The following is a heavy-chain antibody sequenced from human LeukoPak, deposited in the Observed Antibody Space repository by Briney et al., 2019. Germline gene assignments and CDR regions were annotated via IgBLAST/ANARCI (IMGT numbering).Heavy chain of an antibody. CDR3: ARTNAGILALGYFDY. J-gene: IGHJ4*03. CDR1: GFTVSSNY. D-gene: IGHD2/OR15-2a*01. V-gene: IGHV3-66*01. Sequence: GGSLRLSCAASGFTVSSNYTSWVRQTPGKGLEWVSVMYSAGSTYYAASVKGRFSISRDNSMNTLYLQMNNLRAEDTALYYCARTNAGILALGYFDYWGQGTLVTVSS. CDR2: MYSAGST.